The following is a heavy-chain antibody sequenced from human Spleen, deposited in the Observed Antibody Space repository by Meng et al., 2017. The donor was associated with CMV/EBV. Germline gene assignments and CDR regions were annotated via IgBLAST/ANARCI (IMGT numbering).Heavy chain of an antibody. J-gene: IGHJ6*02. Sequence: ETLSLTCAASGFTFDDYAMHWVRQAPGKGLEWVSLISWDGGSTYYADSVKGRFTISRDNSKNTLYLQMNSLRAEDTAVYYCARPWLHYGMDVWGQGTTVTVSS. CDR1: GFTFDDYA. CDR2: ISWDGGST. CDR3: ARPWLHYGMDV. D-gene: IGHD3-22*01. V-gene: IGHV3-43D*03.